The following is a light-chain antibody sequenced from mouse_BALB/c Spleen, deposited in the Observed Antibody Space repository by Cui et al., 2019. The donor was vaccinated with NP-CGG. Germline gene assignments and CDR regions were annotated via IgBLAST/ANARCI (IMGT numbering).Light chain of an antibody. V-gene: IGLV1*01. Sequence: QAVVTQESALTTSPGETVTLTCSSNTGAVTTSNYANWVQEKPDHLFTGLIGGTNNRAPGVPARFSGSLIGDKAALTITGAQTEDEAIYFCALWYSNHWMFGGGTKLTVL. CDR3: ALWYSNHWM. CDR2: GTN. J-gene: IGLJ1*01. CDR1: TGAVTTSNY.